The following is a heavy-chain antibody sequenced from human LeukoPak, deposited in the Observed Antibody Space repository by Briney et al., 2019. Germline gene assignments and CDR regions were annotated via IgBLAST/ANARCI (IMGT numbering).Heavy chain of an antibody. D-gene: IGHD2-2*01. CDR2: INHSGST. V-gene: IGHV4-34*01. CDR3: ARGQYIVVVPAAYYYYGMDV. Sequence: PSETLSLTCAVYDGSFSGYYWSWIRQPPGKGLEWIGEINHSGSTNYNPSLKSRVTISVDTSKNQFSLKLSSVTAADTAVYYCARGQYIVVVPAAYYYYGMDVWGKGTTVTVSS. CDR1: DGSFSGYY. J-gene: IGHJ6*04.